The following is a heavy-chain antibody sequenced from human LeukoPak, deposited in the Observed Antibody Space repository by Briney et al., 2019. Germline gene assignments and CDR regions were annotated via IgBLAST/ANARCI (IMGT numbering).Heavy chain of an antibody. CDR2: INSDGSST. CDR3: ARVDLVVAATYHAFYM. CDR1: GFTFSSYW. Sequence: PGGSLRLSCAASGFTFSSYWMHWVRHAPAKGLVWVSRINSDGSSTTYADSVKGRFTISRDNAKNTLYLQMNRLRAEDTAVYYWARVDLVVAATYHAFYMGGQGTMVTVSS. V-gene: IGHV3-74*01. J-gene: IGHJ3*02. D-gene: IGHD2-15*01.